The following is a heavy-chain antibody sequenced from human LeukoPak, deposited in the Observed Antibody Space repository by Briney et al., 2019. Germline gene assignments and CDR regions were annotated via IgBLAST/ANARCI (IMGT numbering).Heavy chain of an antibody. CDR3: ARPPSRGYSSSFEY. CDR1: GYSFPTYW. CDR2: IYSDESNI. J-gene: IGHJ4*02. D-gene: IGHD2-2*03. V-gene: IGHV5-51*01. Sequence: GESLKISCKGSGYSFPTYWIAWVRQMPGKGLEWMGIIYSDESNIRYSPSFQGQVTISADKSISTAYLQWSSLKASDTAMYYCARPPSRGYSSSFEYWGQGTLVTVSS.